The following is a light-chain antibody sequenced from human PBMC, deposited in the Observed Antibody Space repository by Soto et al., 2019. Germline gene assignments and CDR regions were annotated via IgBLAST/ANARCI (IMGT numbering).Light chain of an antibody. J-gene: IGKJ2*01. CDR1: QSVASN. CDR3: QPYNKCPPYT. Sequence: EIVMTQSPSTLSVSPGERATLSCRASQSVASNLAWYQQKPGQAPRRLIYGASTRSTGIPARFSGSGSGTEFTLTISSLQSEDWAVYYCQPYNKCPPYTFGLGTKLQIK. V-gene: IGKV3-15*01. CDR2: GAS.